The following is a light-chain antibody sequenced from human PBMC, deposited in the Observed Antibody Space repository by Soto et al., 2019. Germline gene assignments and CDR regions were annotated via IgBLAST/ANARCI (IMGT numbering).Light chain of an antibody. CDR2: DVS. CDR1: SSDVGGYNY. CDR3: SSYRTSNTRQIV. Sequence: QSVLTQPASVSGSPGQSITISCTGTSSDVGGYNYVSWYQHHPGKAHKLMIYDVSNRPSGVSKRFSGSKSGNTASLSISGLQPEDEADYYCSSYRTSNTRQIVCGTGTKVTVL. V-gene: IGLV2-14*03. J-gene: IGLJ1*01.